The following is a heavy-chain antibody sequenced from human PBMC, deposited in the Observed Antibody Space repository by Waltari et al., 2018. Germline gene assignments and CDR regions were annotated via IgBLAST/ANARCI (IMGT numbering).Heavy chain of an antibody. CDR3: AREGEQQLLRY. J-gene: IGHJ4*02. Sequence: QVQLVQSGAEVKKPGSSVKVSCKASGGTFSSYAISWVRQAPGQGLEWMGGFIPILGTSNYARKFQGRVTITTDESTSTAYMELSSLRSEGTAVYYCAREGEQQLLRYWGQGTLVTVSS. V-gene: IGHV1-69*05. D-gene: IGHD6-13*01. CDR2: FIPILGTS. CDR1: GGTFSSYA.